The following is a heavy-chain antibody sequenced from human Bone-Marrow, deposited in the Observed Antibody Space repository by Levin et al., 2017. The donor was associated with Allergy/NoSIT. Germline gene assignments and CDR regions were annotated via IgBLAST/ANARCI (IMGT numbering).Heavy chain of an antibody. CDR2: ISAYNGNT. V-gene: IGHV1-18*01. D-gene: IGHD3-3*01. Sequence: ASVKVSCKASGYTFTSYGISWVRQAPGQGLEWMGWISAYNGNTNYAQKLQGRVTMTTDTSTSTAYMELRSLRSDDTAVYYCARDRSGITIVGVVHYGMDVWGQGTTVTVSS. J-gene: IGHJ6*02. CDR1: GYTFTSYG. CDR3: ARDRSGITIVGVVHYGMDV.